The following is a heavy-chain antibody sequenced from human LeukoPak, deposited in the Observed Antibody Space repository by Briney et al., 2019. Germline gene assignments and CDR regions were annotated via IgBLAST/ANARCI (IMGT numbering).Heavy chain of an antibody. CDR3: ATDMGRSGYYLAFDI. J-gene: IGHJ3*02. Sequence: GGSLRLSXAASGFTFDDYAMHWVRQAPGKGVEWVSRISGDGTSTYYADSVKGRFTISRDNSKNSLYLQMTSLRTVDTALYFCATDMGRSGYYLAFDIWGHGTMVTVSS. D-gene: IGHD3-22*01. CDR1: GFTFDDYA. CDR2: ISGDGTST. V-gene: IGHV3-43*02.